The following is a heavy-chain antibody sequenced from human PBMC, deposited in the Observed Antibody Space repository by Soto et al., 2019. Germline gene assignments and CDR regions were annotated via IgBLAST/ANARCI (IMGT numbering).Heavy chain of an antibody. CDR1: GFTFSSYA. CDR3: ARRTGSGAFDI. J-gene: IGHJ3*02. Sequence: PGGSLRLSCAASGFTFSSYAMNWVRQAPGKGLEWVSSISSSSSYIYYADSVKGRFTISRDNAKNSLYLQMNSLRAEDTAVYYCARRTGSGAFDIWGQGTMVTVSS. CDR2: ISSSSSYI. D-gene: IGHD2-15*01. V-gene: IGHV3-21*01.